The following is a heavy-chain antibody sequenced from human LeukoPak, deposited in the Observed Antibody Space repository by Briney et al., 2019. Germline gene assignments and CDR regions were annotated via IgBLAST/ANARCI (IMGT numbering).Heavy chain of an antibody. J-gene: IGHJ3*02. Sequence: GASVKVSCKASGGTFSSYAISWVRQAPGQGLEWMGGIIPIFGTANYAQKFQGRVTITADESTSTAYMELSSLRSEDTAVYYCARDNSRAVAARQGGLDIWGQGTMVTVSS. V-gene: IGHV1-69*13. D-gene: IGHD6-6*01. CDR1: GGTFSSYA. CDR3: ARDNSRAVAARQGGLDI. CDR2: IIPIFGTA.